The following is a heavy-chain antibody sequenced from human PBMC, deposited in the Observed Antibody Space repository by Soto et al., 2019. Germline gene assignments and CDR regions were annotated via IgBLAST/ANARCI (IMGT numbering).Heavy chain of an antibody. CDR2: ISAYNGNT. CDR1: GYTFTSYG. Sequence: ASVKVSCKASGYTFTSYGISWVRQAPGQGLEWMGWISAYNGNTNYAQKLQGRVTMTTNTSTSKAYMELRSLRSDDTAVYYWARIGTSGYSYGYQTSYYFDYWGQGTLVTVSS. V-gene: IGHV1-18*01. D-gene: IGHD5-18*01. J-gene: IGHJ4*02. CDR3: ARIGTSGYSYGYQTSYYFDY.